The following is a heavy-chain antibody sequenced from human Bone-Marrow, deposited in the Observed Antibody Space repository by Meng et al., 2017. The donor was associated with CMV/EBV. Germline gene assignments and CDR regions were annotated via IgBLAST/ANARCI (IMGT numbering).Heavy chain of an antibody. D-gene: IGHD5-12*01. Sequence: SVKVSCKASGCTFSSYAISWVRQAPGQGLEWMGGIIPIFGTANYAQKFQGRVTITTDESTSTAYMELGSLRSEATAVYYCGSQQASGPEYFQHWGQGTLVTVSS. J-gene: IGHJ1*01. V-gene: IGHV1-69*05. CDR2: IIPIFGTA. CDR3: GSQQASGPEYFQH. CDR1: GCTFSSYA.